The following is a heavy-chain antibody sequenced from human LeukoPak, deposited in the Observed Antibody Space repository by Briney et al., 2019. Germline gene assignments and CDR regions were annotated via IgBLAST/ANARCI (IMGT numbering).Heavy chain of an antibody. D-gene: IGHD3-10*01. CDR2: IYSGGST. V-gene: IGHV3-66*01. J-gene: IGHJ5*02. Sequence: QTGGSLRLSCIPSGFTFNSYAMFWVRQAPGKGLEWVSVIYSGGSTYYADSVKGRFTISRDNSKNTLYLQMNSLRAEDTAVYYCAREARGREKNWFDPWGQGTLVTVSS. CDR1: GFTFNSYA. CDR3: AREARGREKNWFDP.